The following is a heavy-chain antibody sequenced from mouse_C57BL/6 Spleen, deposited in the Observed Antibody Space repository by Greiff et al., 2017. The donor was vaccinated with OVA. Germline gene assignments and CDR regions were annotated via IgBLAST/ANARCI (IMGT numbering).Heavy chain of an antibody. CDR3: ASHYGSTYRGFAY. Sequence: VQGVESGPELVKPGASVKLSCKASGYTFTSYDINWVKQRPGQGLEWIGWIYPRDGSTKYNEKFKGKATLTVDTSSSTAYMELHSLTSEASAVYFCASHYGSTYRGFAYWGQGTLVTVSA. V-gene: IGHV1-85*01. CDR1: GYTFTSYD. CDR2: IYPRDGST. J-gene: IGHJ3*01. D-gene: IGHD1-1*01.